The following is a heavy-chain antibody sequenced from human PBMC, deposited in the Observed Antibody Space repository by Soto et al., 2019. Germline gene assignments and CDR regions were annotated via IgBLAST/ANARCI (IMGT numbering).Heavy chain of an antibody. D-gene: IGHD2-15*01. CDR3: AIRRPGYCSVAGCYCTTRYIDY. CDR1: GGTFSSYT. J-gene: IGHJ4*02. V-gene: IGHV1-69*02. Sequence: QVQLVQSGAEVKKPGSSVKVSCKASGGTFSSYTISWVRQDPGQGLEWMGRIIPFLGIANYEQKYQGRDTITAEKSTSAACMALSSLRCEYATDYYCAIRRPGYCSVAGCYCTTRYIDYWGQLTLVT. CDR2: IIPFLGIA.